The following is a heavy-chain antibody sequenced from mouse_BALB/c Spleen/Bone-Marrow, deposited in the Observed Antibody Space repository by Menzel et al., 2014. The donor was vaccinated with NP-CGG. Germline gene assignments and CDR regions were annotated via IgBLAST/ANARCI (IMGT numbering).Heavy chain of an antibody. CDR2: NDPYSGGT. CDR3: ARLGTTAVPDY. V-gene: IGHV1S135*01. CDR1: GYAFTNYN. J-gene: IGHJ2*01. D-gene: IGHD1-1*01. Sequence: VQLQQPGPELVKPGASVKVSSKASGYAFTNYNMYWVKQSHGKSLEWIGYNDPYSGGTNYNQKFKGKATLTVDKSSSTAYMHLNSLTSEDSAVYYCARLGTTAVPDYWGQGTTLTVSS.